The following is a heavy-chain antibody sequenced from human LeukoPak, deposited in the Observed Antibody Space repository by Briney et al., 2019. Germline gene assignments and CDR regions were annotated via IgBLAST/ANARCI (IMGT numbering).Heavy chain of an antibody. J-gene: IGHJ3*02. CDR1: GFSFSSYL. CDR2: IGFDVSKI. Sequence: GRSLRLSCAASGFSFSSYLMHWVRQAPGKGLEWVALIGFDVSKIYYADSVKGRFTISRDNSKNTLYLQMNRLRDEGTAVYFCARERLENCNDGSCPDALDIWGQGTMVTISS. V-gene: IGHV3-33*01. CDR3: ARERLENCNDGSCPDALDI. D-gene: IGHD2-15*01.